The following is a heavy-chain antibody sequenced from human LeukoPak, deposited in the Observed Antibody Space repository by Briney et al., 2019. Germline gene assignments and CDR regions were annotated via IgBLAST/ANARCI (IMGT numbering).Heavy chain of an antibody. V-gene: IGHV3-7*03. CDR3: VSRRCSITACCVSSLYCFDY. J-gene: IGHJ4*02. CDR1: GLTFDMYW. Sequence: GGSLRLSCAASGLTFDMYWPTWVRQAPGKGLEWVANIKQDGSEKNYVDSVKGRFTISRDNTKNSLYLQMNDLRDEDTAVYHCVSRRCSITACCVSSLYCFDYWGQGTRVTVSS. D-gene: IGHD3-3*02. CDR2: IKQDGSEK.